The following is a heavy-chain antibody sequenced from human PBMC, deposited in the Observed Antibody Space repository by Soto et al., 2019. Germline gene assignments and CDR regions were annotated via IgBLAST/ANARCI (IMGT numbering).Heavy chain of an antibody. Sequence: ASVKFSCKASGGTFSSYAISWVRQAPGQGLEWMGGIIPIFGTANYAQKFQGRVTITADESTSTAYMELSSLRSEETAVYYCAKDPSQLRYVAWPVDYWGRGTLVTVSS. CDR1: GGTFSSYA. J-gene: IGHJ4*02. CDR3: AKDPSQLRYVAWPVDY. D-gene: IGHD3-9*01. V-gene: IGHV1-69*13. CDR2: IIPIFGTA.